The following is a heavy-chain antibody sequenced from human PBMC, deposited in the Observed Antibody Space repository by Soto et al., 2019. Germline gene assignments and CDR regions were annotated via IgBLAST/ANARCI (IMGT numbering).Heavy chain of an antibody. CDR1: GFTFDTLS. J-gene: IGHJ4*02. Sequence: EVQLVDSGGGFVQPGGSLRLSCAASGFTFDTLSMNWIRQAPGKVLEWVPYISGRSTVIYYADSVKGRFIISRDNAKTSLYLQMNSLRDEDSAVYYCARGRSGSYYYLDYWGQGTLVTVSS. CDR2: ISGRSTVI. CDR3: ARGRSGSYYYLDY. D-gene: IGHD1-26*01. V-gene: IGHV3-48*02.